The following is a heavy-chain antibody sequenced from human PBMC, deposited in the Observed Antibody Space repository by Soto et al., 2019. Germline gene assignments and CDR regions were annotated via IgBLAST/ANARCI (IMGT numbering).Heavy chain of an antibody. D-gene: IGHD2-15*01. J-gene: IGHJ5*02. Sequence: QVQLQESGPGLVKPSGTLSLTCAVSGGSISSSNWWSWVRQPPGKGLEWIGEMYHSGSTNHKPSLEGRDTISVDKSKIKFLLKLSSVTAAYTALYYCARAHCSGCRSFSVHHWFDPWGQLTLVTVSP. CDR3: ARAHCSGCRSFSVHHWFDP. V-gene: IGHV4-4*02. CDR1: GGSISSSNW. CDR2: MYHSGST.